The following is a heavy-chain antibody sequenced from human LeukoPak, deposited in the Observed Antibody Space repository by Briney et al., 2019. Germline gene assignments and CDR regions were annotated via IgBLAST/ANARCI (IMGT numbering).Heavy chain of an antibody. D-gene: IGHD4-17*01. Sequence: SETLSLTCTVSGGSISSSSYYWGWIRQPPGKGLEWIGSIYYSGSTYYNPSLKSRVTISVDTSKNQFSLKLSSVTAADTAVYYCARLHAHDCGVDYWGQGALVTVSS. CDR2: IYYSGST. V-gene: IGHV4-39*01. J-gene: IGHJ4*02. CDR3: ARLHAHDCGVDY. CDR1: GGSISSSSYY.